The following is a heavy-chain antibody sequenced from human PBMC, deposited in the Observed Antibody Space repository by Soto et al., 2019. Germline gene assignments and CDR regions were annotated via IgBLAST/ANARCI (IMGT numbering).Heavy chain of an antibody. Sequence: QVQLVQSGAEVKKPGSSVKVSCKASGGTFSSYTISWVRQAPGQGLEWMGRIIPILGIANYAQKFQGRVTITADKSTSTAYMELSSLRSEDTAVYYCARDLTASYYYYMDVWGKGTTVTVSS. J-gene: IGHJ6*03. CDR3: ARDLTASYYYYMDV. CDR2: IIPILGIA. CDR1: GGTFSSYT. V-gene: IGHV1-69*08.